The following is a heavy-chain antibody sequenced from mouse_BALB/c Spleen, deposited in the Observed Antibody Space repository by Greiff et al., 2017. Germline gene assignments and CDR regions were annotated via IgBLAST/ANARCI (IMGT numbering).Heavy chain of an antibody. Sequence: EVKVEESGGGLVQPGGSMKLSCVASGFTFSNYWMNWVRQSPEKGLEWVAEIRLKSNNYATHYAESVKGRFTISRDDSKSSVYLQMNNLRAEDTGIYYCTRGNGYGYFDVWGAGTTVTVSS. V-gene: IGHV6-6*02. CDR3: TRGNGYGYFDV. CDR2: IRLKSNNYAT. D-gene: IGHD1-1*02. CDR1: GFTFSNYW. J-gene: IGHJ1*01.